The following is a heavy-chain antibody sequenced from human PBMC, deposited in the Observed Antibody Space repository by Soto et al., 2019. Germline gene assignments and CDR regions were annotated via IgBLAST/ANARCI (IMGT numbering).Heavy chain of an antibody. J-gene: IGHJ5*02. CDR2: IYYSGST. CDR3: ARVFWDCISTSCAKYNWFDP. V-gene: IGHV4-30-4*01. D-gene: IGHD2-2*01. Sequence: SETLSLTCTVSGGSISSGDYYWSWIRQPPGKGLEWIGYIYYSGSTYYNPSLKSRVTISVDTSKNQFSLKLSSVTAADTAVYYCARVFWDCISTSCAKYNWFDPWGQGTLVT. CDR1: GGSISSGDYY.